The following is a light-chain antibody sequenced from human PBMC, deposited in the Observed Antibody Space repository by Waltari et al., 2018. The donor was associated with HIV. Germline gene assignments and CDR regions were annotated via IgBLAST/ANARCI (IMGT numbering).Light chain of an antibody. CDR3: AAWDDSLRGV. CDR1: SSNIGSNY. V-gene: IGLV1-47*01. Sequence: QSVLTQPPSASGTPGQRVTISCSGSSSNIGSNYVYWYQQPPRTPPKLLSYRNKQRPSGVPDRFSGSKSGTSSSLAISGLRSEDEADYYFAAWDDSLRGVFGTGTKVTVL. CDR2: RNK. J-gene: IGLJ1*01.